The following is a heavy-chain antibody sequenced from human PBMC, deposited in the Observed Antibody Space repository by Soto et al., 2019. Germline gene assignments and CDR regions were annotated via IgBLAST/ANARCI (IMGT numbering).Heavy chain of an antibody. CDR3: AKTSSGWHYYFDY. V-gene: IGHV3-23*01. Sequence: EVQLLESGGGLVQPGGSLRLSCAASGFPFSNYAMNWVRQAPGKGLEWVSTISGGGGSTYYADSVKGRFTVSRDNSKNTLYLQMNSLRAEDTAVYYCAKTSSGWHYYFDYWGQGTLVTVSS. D-gene: IGHD3-22*01. CDR2: ISGGGGST. CDR1: GFPFSNYA. J-gene: IGHJ4*02.